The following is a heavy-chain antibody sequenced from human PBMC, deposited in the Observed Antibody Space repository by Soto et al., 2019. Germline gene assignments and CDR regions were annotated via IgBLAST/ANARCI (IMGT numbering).Heavy chain of an antibody. CDR1: GGSLSDYF. J-gene: IGHJ5*02. D-gene: IGHD3-9*01. V-gene: IGHV4-34*02. Sequence: QVHLQQWGAGLLKPSETLSLTCAVYGGSLSDYFWSWVRLVPGKGLEWIGAINDFGTTNHNPSITSGVTISMDASKKQFSLRLTSVTAADTPVYYCASPVLARFDSAPAGNGFDIWGRGTPLTVSS. CDR2: INDFGTT. CDR3: ASPVLARFDSAPAGNGFDI.